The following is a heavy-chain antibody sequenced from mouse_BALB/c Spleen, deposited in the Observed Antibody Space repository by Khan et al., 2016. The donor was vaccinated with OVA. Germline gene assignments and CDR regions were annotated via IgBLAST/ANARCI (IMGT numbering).Heavy chain of an antibody. CDR3: ARSFYYGAGFAY. CDR1: GFSLTSYG. J-gene: IGHJ3*01. V-gene: IGHV2-9*02. Sequence: QVQLKESGPGLVAPSQTLSITCTVSGFSLTSYGVHWVRQPPGKGLEWLGVIWAGGSTNHNSALMSRLSISKDNSKSHVFLKMNSLQTDDTAMYYCARSFYYGAGFAYWGQGTLVTVSA. D-gene: IGHD1-1*01. CDR2: IWAGGST.